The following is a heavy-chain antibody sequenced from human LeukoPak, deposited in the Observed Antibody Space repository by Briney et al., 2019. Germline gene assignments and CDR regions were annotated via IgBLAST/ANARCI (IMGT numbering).Heavy chain of an antibody. Sequence: PGGSLRLSCAASGFTFSSYSMNWVRQAPGKGLEWVSSISSSSSYIYYADSVKGRFTISRDNAKNSLYLQMNSLRAEDTAVYYCARDDWGQWLVPDYYYGMDVWGQGTMVTVSS. V-gene: IGHV3-21*01. D-gene: IGHD6-19*01. CDR3: ARDDWGQWLVPDYYYGMDV. J-gene: IGHJ6*02. CDR1: GFTFSSYS. CDR2: ISSSSSYI.